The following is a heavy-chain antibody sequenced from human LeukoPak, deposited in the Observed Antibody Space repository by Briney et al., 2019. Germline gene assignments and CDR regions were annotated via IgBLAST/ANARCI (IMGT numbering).Heavy chain of an antibody. CDR2: ISTSSNYI. V-gene: IGHV3-21*01. CDR3: ARDVGAAAPDAFDI. D-gene: IGHD1-26*01. Sequence: TGGSLRLSCAASGFTFSTYNMNWVRQAPGKGPEWVSSISTSSNYIYYADSVKGRFTISRDNAKNSLYLQMNSLRVEDTDVYYCARDVGAAAPDAFDIWGQGTMVTVSS. CDR1: GFTFSTYN. J-gene: IGHJ3*02.